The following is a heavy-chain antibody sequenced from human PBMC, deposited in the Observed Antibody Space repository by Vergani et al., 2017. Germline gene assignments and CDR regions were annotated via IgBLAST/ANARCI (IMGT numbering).Heavy chain of an antibody. CDR2: INPNSGGT. Sequence: QVQLVQSGAEVKKPGASVKVSCKASGYTFTGYYMHWVRQAPGQGLEWMGWINPNSGGTNYAQKFQGRVTMTRDTSLSTAYMELSRLRSDDTAVYYWARGGYYYGSGSPLYYFDYWGQGTLVTVSS. V-gene: IGHV1-2*02. J-gene: IGHJ4*02. CDR3: ARGGYYYGSGSPLYYFDY. CDR1: GYTFTGYY. D-gene: IGHD3-10*01.